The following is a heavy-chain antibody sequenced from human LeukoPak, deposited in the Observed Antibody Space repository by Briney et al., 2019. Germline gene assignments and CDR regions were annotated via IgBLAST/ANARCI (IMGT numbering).Heavy chain of an antibody. CDR1: GYSISSGYF. J-gene: IGHJ5*02. CDR3: ARVYSSSWADGNWFDP. Sequence: SETLSLTCTVSGYSISSGYFWGWIRQSPGKGLDWIGIIYHSGSTYYNPSLKSRVTISVDTSKNQFSLKLSSVTAADTAVYYCARVYSSSWADGNWFDPWGQGTLVTVSS. D-gene: IGHD6-13*01. CDR2: IYHSGST. V-gene: IGHV4-38-2*02.